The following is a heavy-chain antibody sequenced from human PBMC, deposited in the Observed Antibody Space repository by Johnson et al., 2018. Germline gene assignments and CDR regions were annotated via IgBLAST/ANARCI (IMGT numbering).Heavy chain of an antibody. J-gene: IGHJ3*02. Sequence: QVQLVQSGAEVKKPGASVKVSCKASGYTFTSYGISWVRQAPGQGLEWMGWISAYNGNTKYAQKLKGRVTMTTDTSTSTADMELRSRRSDDTAVYYWARDDIRISMIVVASDALDIWGQGTMVTVSS. V-gene: IGHV1-18*01. CDR2: ISAYNGNT. CDR3: ARDDIRISMIVVASDALDI. CDR1: GYTFTSYG. D-gene: IGHD3-22*01.